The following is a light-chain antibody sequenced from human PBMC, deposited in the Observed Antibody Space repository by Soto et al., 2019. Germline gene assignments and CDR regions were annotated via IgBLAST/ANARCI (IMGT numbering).Light chain of an antibody. CDR2: YVS. CDR3: SSYAGSYTWV. J-gene: IGLJ3*02. Sequence: QSALTQPRSVSGSPGQSVTISCTGTSSDVGGYNYASWYQQHPGKAPKLMIYYVSKRPSGVPDRFSGSKSGNTASLTISGLQAEDEADYYCSSYAGSYTWVFGGGTQLTVL. CDR1: SSDVGGYNY. V-gene: IGLV2-11*01.